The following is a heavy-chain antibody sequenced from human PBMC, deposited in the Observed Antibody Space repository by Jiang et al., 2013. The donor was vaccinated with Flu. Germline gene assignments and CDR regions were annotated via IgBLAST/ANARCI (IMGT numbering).Heavy chain of an antibody. CDR1: GYTFSTYW. CDR2: IDPSDSYS. CDR3: ARLAGQLERRGADY. J-gene: IGHJ4*02. D-gene: IGHD1-1*01. Sequence: GAEVKKPGESLRISCKASGYTFSTYWISWVRQMPGRGLEWMGRIDPSDSYSNYSPSFQGRVTMSADKSISTAYLQWSSLEASDTAIYYCARLAGQLERRGADYWGQGTLVTVSS. V-gene: IGHV5-10-1*01.